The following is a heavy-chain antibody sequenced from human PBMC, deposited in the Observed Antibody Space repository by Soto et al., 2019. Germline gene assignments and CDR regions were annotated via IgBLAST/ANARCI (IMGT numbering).Heavy chain of an antibody. CDR3: ARGISGSYTFG. J-gene: IGHJ1*01. V-gene: IGHV3-7*01. CDR2: IKQDGSEK. Sequence: EVQLVESGGGLVQPGGSLRLSCAASGFTFSSYWMSWVRQAPGKGLEWVANIKQDGSEKYYVDSVKGRFTISRDNAKNSLYLQMNSLRAEDTAVYYYARGISGSYTFGWGQGTLVTVSS. D-gene: IGHD1-26*01. CDR1: GFTFSSYW.